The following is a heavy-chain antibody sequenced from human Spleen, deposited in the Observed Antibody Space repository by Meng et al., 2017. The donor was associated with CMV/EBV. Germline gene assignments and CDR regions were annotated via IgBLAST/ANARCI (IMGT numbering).Heavy chain of an antibody. V-gene: IGHV3-48*04. Sequence: ETLSLTCTVSGGSISSSSYYWGWVRQAPGKGLEWVSYISSSSSTIYYADSVKGRFTISRDNAKNSLYLQMNSLRAEDTAVYYCARGLVVVPAAPRYWGQGTLVTVSS. D-gene: IGHD2-2*01. J-gene: IGHJ4*02. CDR1: GGSISSSSYY. CDR2: ISSSSSTI. CDR3: ARGLVVVPAAPRY.